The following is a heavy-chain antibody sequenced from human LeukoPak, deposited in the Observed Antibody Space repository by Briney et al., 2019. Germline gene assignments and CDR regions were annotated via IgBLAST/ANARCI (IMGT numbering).Heavy chain of an antibody. J-gene: IGHJ3*02. CDR1: GGTFSSYA. CDR2: IIPIFGTA. D-gene: IGHD3-22*01. Sequence: SVKVSCKASGGTFSSYAISWVRQAPGQGLEWMGGIIPIFGTANYAQKFQGRVTITTDESTSTAYMELSSLRSEDTAVYYCARGAAPLSYYYDSSGRSAFDIWGQGTMVTVSS. CDR3: ARGAAPLSYYYDSSGRSAFDI. V-gene: IGHV1-69*05.